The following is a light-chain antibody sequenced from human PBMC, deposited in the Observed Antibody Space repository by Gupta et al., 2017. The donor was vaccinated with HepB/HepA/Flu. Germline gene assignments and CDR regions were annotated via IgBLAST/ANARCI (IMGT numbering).Light chain of an antibody. J-gene: IGKJ1*01. CDR2: LGS. CDR3: MQALQTPRT. Sequence: EIVMIQSPLSLPATPAEPASISCRSSQSLLHSNGYNYLDWYLQKPGQSPQLLIYLGSNRASGVPDRFSGSGSGTDFTLKISRVEAEDVGVYYCMQALQTPRTFGQGTKVEIK. V-gene: IGKV2-28*01. CDR1: QSLLHSNGYNY.